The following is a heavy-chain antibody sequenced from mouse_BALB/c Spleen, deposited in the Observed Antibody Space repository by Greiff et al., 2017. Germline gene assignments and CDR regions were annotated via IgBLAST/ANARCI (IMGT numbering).Heavy chain of an antibody. J-gene: IGHJ4*01. CDR1: GYSITSDYA. V-gene: IGHV3-2*02. D-gene: IGHD1-1*01. Sequence: ESGPGLVKPSQSLSLTCTVTGYSITSDYAWNWIRQFPGNKLEWMGYISYSGSTSYNPSLKSRISITRDTSKNQFFLQLNSVTTEDTATYYCATTVVARAMDYWGQGTSVTVSS. CDR2: ISYSGST. CDR3: ATTVVARAMDY.